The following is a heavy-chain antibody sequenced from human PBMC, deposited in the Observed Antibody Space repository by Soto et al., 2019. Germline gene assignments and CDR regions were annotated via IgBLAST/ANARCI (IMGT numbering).Heavy chain of an antibody. V-gene: IGHV3-21*01. J-gene: IGHJ4*02. CDR2: ISSSSSYI. CDR3: ARLAGDDGVLI. Sequence: GGSLRLSCAASGFTFSSYAMSWVRQAPGKGLEWVSSISSSSSYIYYADSVKGRFTISRDNAKNSLYLQMNSLRAEDTAVYYCARLAGDDGVLIWGQGTLVTVSS. CDR1: GFTFSSYA. D-gene: IGHD6-19*01.